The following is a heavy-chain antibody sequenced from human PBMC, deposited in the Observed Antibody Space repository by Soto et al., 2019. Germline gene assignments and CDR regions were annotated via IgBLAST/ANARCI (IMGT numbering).Heavy chain of an antibody. CDR1: GGSISTSAYY. J-gene: IGHJ4*02. V-gene: IGHV4-39*01. D-gene: IGHD3-10*01. CDR3: ARRRGTGLDY. CDR2: VYYSGST. Sequence: SETLSLTCTVSGGSISTSAYYWDWVRQPPGKGLEWIGSVYYSGSTFYSPSLKSRVSIAIDTSKSQFFLRLNSVTAAETAVYYCARRRGTGLDYWGQGTLVTVSS.